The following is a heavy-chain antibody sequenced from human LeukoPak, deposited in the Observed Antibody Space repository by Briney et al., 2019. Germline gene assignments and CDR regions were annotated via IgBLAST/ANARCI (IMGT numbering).Heavy chain of an antibody. CDR1: GYSFTSYW. V-gene: IGHV5-51*01. D-gene: IGHD3-22*01. CDR3: ARQVLRGYYDSSGYSEPRNYYMDV. Sequence: HGESLKISCKGSGYSFTSYWIGWVRQMPGKGLEWMGIIYPGDSDTRYSPSFQGQVTISADKSISTAYLQWSSLKASDTAMYYCARQVLRGYYDSSGYSEPRNYYMDVWGKGTTVTVSS. CDR2: IYPGDSDT. J-gene: IGHJ6*03.